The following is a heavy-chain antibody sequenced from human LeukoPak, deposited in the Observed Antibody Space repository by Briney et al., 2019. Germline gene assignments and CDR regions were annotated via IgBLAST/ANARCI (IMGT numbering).Heavy chain of an antibody. CDR3: ARDSWSTVTTPSLDS. CDR1: GFTFSSYA. V-gene: IGHV3-23*01. J-gene: IGHJ4*02. Sequence: PGGSLRLSCAASGFTFSSYAMNWVRQAPGKGLEWVSLISDSGGSTYYADSVKGRFTISRDNSKNTLYLQMNSLRVEDTAVYYYARDSWSTVTTPSLDSWGQGTLVTVSS. CDR2: ISDSGGST. D-gene: IGHD4-17*01.